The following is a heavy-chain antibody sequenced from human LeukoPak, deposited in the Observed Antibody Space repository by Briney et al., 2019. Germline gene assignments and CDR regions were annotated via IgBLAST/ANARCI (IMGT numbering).Heavy chain of an antibody. D-gene: IGHD1-1*01. V-gene: IGHV4-39*07. Sequence: SETLSLTCTVSGGSISSSSYYWGWIRQPPGKGLEWIGCIYYSGSTYYNPSLKSRVTISVDKSKNQFSLKLSSVTAADTAVFYCARMTWTQYYFDYWGQGTLVTVSS. J-gene: IGHJ4*02. CDR1: GGSISSSSYY. CDR3: ARMTWTQYYFDY. CDR2: IYYSGST.